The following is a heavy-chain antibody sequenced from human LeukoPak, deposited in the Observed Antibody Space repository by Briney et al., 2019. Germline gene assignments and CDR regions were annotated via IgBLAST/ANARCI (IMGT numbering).Heavy chain of an antibody. D-gene: IGHD6-13*01. CDR1: GFTFSNYW. Sequence: GGSLRLSCAASGFTFSNYWMSWVSQDPGKGLEWVANIKQDGSEKYYVDSVKGRFTISRDNAKKSLYLQVSSLRAEDTAVYYCARVGGDSSSWQFAYWGQGTLVTVSS. CDR3: ARVGGDSSSWQFAY. CDR2: IKQDGSEK. V-gene: IGHV3-7*01. J-gene: IGHJ4*02.